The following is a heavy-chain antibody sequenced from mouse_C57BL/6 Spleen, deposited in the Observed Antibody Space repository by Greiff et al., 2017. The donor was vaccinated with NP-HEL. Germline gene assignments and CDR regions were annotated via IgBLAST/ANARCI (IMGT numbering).Heavy chain of an antibody. D-gene: IGHD2-2*01. CDR1: GYTFTSYW. CDR3: ARGGYDGGFAY. V-gene: IGHV1-69*01. Sequence: QVQLQQPGAELVMPGASVKLSCKASGYTFTSYWMHWVKQRPGQGLEWIGEIDPSDSYTNSNQKFKGKSTLTVDKSSSTAYMQLSSLTSEDSAVYYCARGGYDGGFAYWGQGTLVTVSA. CDR2: IDPSDSYT. J-gene: IGHJ3*01.